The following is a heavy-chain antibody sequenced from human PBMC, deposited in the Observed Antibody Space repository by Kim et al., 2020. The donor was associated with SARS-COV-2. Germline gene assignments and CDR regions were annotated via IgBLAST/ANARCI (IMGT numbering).Heavy chain of an antibody. Sequence: GGSLRLSCAASGFTFDDYAMHWVRQAPGKGLEWVSGISWNSGSIGYADSVKGRFTISRDNAKNSLYLQMNSLRAEDTALYYCAKDAGYFDWTYNWFDPWGQGTLVTVSS. CDR2: ISWNSGSI. J-gene: IGHJ5*02. CDR3: AKDAGYFDWTYNWFDP. V-gene: IGHV3-9*01. D-gene: IGHD3-9*01. CDR1: GFTFDDYA.